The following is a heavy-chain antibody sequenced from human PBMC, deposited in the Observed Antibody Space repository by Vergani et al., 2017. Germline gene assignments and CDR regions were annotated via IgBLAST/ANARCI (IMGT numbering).Heavy chain of an antibody. CDR1: GGSISPYY. Sequence: QVQLQESGPGLVKPSETLSLTCIVSGGSISPYYWSWIRQPPGKGLEWIGSIYYSGSTYYNPSLESRVTMSVDTYKSQFSLKLSSVTAADTAVYSCTRHLAVVAANNWFDPGVEGSLVTVSS. CDR3: TRHLAVVAANNWFDP. J-gene: IGHJ5*02. D-gene: IGHD2-15*01. CDR2: IYYSGST. V-gene: IGHV4-59*04.